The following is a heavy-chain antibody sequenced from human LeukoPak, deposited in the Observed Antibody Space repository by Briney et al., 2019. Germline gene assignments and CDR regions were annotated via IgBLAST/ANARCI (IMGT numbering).Heavy chain of an antibody. CDR2: IWYDGSNK. CDR1: GFTFSSYG. J-gene: IGHJ4*02. CDR3: ARDSQDYGDYGWVGYFDY. D-gene: IGHD4-17*01. V-gene: IGHV3-33*01. Sequence: GGSLRLSCAASGFTFSSYGMHWVRQAPGKGLERVAVIWYDGSNKYYADSVKGRFTISRDNSKNTLYLQMNSLRAEDTAVYYCARDSQDYGDYGWVGYFDYWGQGTLVTVSS.